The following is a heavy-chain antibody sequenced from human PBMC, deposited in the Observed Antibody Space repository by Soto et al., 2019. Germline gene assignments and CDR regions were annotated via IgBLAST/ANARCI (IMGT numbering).Heavy chain of an antibody. CDR1: GFTFTSYG. Sequence: HPGGSLRLSCAASGFTFTSYGIDWVRQAPGKGLEWVAVIWSDGSNKYYADSVKGRFTLSRDNSKNTGYLQMNSLRAEDTGVYYCARGVGATIDYWGQGTLVTVSS. CDR3: ARGVGATIDY. D-gene: IGHD1-26*01. V-gene: IGHV3-33*01. CDR2: IWSDGSNK. J-gene: IGHJ4*02.